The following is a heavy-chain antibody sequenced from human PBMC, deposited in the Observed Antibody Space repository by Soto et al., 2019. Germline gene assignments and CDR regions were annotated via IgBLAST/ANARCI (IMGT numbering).Heavy chain of an antibody. CDR1: GDSMNNYY. V-gene: IGHV4-59*01. CDR2: IYSSGGT. CDR3: ARGKRAGGYYRDDY. D-gene: IGHD5-18*01. J-gene: IGHJ4*02. Sequence: QVQLQESGPGLVKPSETLSLTCTVSGDSMNNYYWTWIRQPPGKGLELIGYIYSSGGTIYSPSLMRSHIMSIATPGSQFSRKLSSVTAADTAVYYCARGKRAGGYYRDDYLGKGALVTVAS.